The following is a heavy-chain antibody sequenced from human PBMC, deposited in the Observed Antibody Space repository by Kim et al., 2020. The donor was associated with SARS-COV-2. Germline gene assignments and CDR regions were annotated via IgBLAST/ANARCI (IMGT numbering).Heavy chain of an antibody. J-gene: IGHJ6*02. CDR1: GFTFSDYY. CDR3: AGRSDYYYYGMDV. Sequence: GGSLRLSCAASGFTFSDYYMSWIRQAPGKGLEWVSYISSSGSTIYYADSVKGRFTISRDNAKNSLYLQMNSLRAEDTAVYYCAGRSDYYYYGMDVWGQGTTVTVSS. CDR2: ISSSGSTI. V-gene: IGHV3-11*04.